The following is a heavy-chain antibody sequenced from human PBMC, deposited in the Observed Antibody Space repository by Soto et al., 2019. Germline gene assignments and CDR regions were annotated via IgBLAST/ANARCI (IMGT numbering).Heavy chain of an antibody. J-gene: IGHJ6*03. Sequence: GGSLRLSCAASGFTFSSYGMHWVRQAPGKGLEWVAVIWYDGSNKYYADSVKGRFTISRDNSKNTLYLQMNSLRSDDTAVYYCARVEVVVVPAAPILYYYYYYMDVWGKGTTVTSP. V-gene: IGHV3-33*01. CDR2: IWYDGSNK. D-gene: IGHD2-2*01. CDR3: ARVEVVVVPAAPILYYYYYYMDV. CDR1: GFTFSSYG.